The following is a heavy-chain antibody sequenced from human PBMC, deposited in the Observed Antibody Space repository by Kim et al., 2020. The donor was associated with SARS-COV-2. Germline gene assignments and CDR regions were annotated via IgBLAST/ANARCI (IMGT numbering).Heavy chain of an antibody. V-gene: IGHV4-59*13. Sequence: SETLSLTCTVSGGSISSYYWSWIRQPPGKGLEWIGYIYYSGSTNYNPSLKSRVTISVDTSKNQFSLKLSSVTAADTAVYYCARGVDEFYDYVWGAYWYFDLWGRGTLVTVSS. D-gene: IGHD3-16*01. J-gene: IGHJ2*01. CDR1: GGSISSYY. CDR3: ARGVDEFYDYVWGAYWYFDL. CDR2: IYYSGST.